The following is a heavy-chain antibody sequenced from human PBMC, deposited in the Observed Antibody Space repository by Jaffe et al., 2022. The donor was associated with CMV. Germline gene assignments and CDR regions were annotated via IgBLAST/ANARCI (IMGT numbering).Heavy chain of an antibody. D-gene: IGHD3-22*01. V-gene: IGHV3-49*05. CDR2: IRSKAYGGTT. CDR3: TSPVSPLLGSVVITNFDY. CDR1: GFTFGDYA. J-gene: IGHJ4*02. Sequence: EVQLVESGGGLVKPGRSLRLSCTASGFTFGDYAMSWFRQAPGKGLEWVGFIRSKAYGGTTEYAASVKGRFTISRDDSKSIAYLQMNSLKTEDTAVYYCTSPVSPLLGSVVITNFDYWGQGTLVTVSS.